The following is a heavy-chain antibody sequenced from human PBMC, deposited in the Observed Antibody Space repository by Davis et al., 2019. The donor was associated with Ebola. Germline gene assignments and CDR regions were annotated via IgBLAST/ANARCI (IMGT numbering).Heavy chain of an antibody. CDR3: ARGNSSIFFDAFDI. CDR2: FHYTGST. CDR1: GFTFSSYA. V-gene: IGHV4-30-4*07. D-gene: IGHD6-13*01. J-gene: IGHJ3*02. Sequence: SCAASGFTFSSYAMSWIRQPPGKGLEWIGYFHYTGSTYYNPSLKSRVTISVDTSKNQFSLKLSSVTAADTAVYYCARGNSSIFFDAFDIWGQGTMVTVSS.